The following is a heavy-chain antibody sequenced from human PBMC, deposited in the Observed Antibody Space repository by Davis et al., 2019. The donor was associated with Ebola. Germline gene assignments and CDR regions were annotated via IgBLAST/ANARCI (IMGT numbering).Heavy chain of an antibody. CDR3: ARGGQYSSSSYDY. CDR2: IYFTGTT. J-gene: IGHJ4*02. D-gene: IGHD6-6*01. Sequence: MPSETLSLTCAVYGGSFSSYYWSWIRQPPGKGLEWIGYIYFTGTTNYNPSLKSRVTISVDTSKNQFSLKLSSVTAADTAVYYCARGGQYSSSSYDYWGQGTLVTVSS. V-gene: IGHV4-59*12. CDR1: GGSFSSYY.